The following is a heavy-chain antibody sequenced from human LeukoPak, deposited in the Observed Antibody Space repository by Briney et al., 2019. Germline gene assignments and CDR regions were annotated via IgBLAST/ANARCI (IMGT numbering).Heavy chain of an antibody. CDR1: GVTVRGYW. Sequence: GGSLRLSCAAFGVTVRGYWMNWVRQAPGKGLVWVARITSDGSSTSHADSVKGRFTISSDNAKNTLYLQMNSLRVDDTAVYYCARDPKYGDLDYWGQGTLVTVSS. V-gene: IGHV3-74*01. CDR3: ARDPKYGDLDY. J-gene: IGHJ4*02. CDR2: ITSDGSST. D-gene: IGHD4-17*01.